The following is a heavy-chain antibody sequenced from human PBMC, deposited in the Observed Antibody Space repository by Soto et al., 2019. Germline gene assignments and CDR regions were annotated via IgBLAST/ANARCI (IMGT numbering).Heavy chain of an antibody. J-gene: IGHJ6*02. Sequence: ASVKVSCKASGYTFTSYYMHWVRQAPGQGLEWMGIINPSGGSTSYAQKFQGRVTMTRDTSTSTVYMELSSLRSEDTAVYYCARGGPAFGVVRYYYYGMDVWGQGTTVTVSS. V-gene: IGHV1-46*01. CDR3: ARGGPAFGVVRYYYYGMDV. CDR1: GYTFTSYY. D-gene: IGHD3-3*01. CDR2: INPSGGST.